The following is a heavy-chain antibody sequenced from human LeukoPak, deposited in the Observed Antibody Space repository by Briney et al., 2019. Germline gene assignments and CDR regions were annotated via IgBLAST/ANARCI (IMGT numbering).Heavy chain of an antibody. V-gene: IGHV4-39*07. CDR3: ALTRSSSWFYDAFDI. CDR1: GGSISSSSYY. Sequence: SETLSLTCTVSGGSISSSSYYWGWIRQPPGKGLEWIGRIYTSGSTNYNPSLKSRVTISVDTSKNQFSLKLSSVTAADTAVYYCALTRSSSWFYDAFDIWGQGTMVTVSS. CDR2: IYTSGST. J-gene: IGHJ3*02. D-gene: IGHD6-13*01.